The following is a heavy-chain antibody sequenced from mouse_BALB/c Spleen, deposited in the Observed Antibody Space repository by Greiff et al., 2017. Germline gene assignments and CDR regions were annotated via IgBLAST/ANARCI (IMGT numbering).Heavy chain of an antibody. CDR3: TRDGLRQLGLSFAY. J-gene: IGHJ3*01. CDR1: GFTFSSYT. CDR2: ISSGGSYT. V-gene: IGHV5-6-4*01. D-gene: IGHD3-2*01. Sequence: EVQVVESGGGLVKPGGSLKLSCAASGFTFSSYTMSWVRQTPEKRLEWVATISSGGSYTYYPDSVKGRFTISRDNAKNTLYLQMSSLKSEDTAMYYCTRDGLRQLGLSFAYWGQGTLVTVSA.